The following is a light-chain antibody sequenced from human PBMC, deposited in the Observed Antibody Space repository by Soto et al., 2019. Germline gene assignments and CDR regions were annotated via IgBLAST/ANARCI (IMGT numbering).Light chain of an antibody. CDR3: SSYTSSSIVYV. J-gene: IGLJ1*01. CDR2: DVN. Sequence: QSALTQPASASGSPGQSITISCTGTGTDVGAYDYVSWYQQHPGKAPKLVIYDVNNRPSGVSSRLSGSKSGNTASLTISGLQAEDEADYYCSSYTSSSIVYVFGTGTKVTVL. CDR1: GTDVGAYDY. V-gene: IGLV2-14*03.